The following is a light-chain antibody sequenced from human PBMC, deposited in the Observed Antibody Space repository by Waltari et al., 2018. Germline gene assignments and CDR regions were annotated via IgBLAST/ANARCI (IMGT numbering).Light chain of an antibody. Sequence: DIQMTQSPSTLSASVGDRVTITCRASQSISSWLAWYQQKPGKAPKLLIQKASTLRSGVPSRFSGSGSGTEFTLTISSLKADDFATYYCQQYQSYSGTFGQGTKVEVK. V-gene: IGKV1-5*03. CDR2: KAS. J-gene: IGKJ1*01. CDR3: QQYQSYSGT. CDR1: QSISSW.